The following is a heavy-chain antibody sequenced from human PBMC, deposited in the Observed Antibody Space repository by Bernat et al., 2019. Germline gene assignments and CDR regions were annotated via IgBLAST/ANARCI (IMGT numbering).Heavy chain of an antibody. D-gene: IGHD5-12*01. V-gene: IGHV3-48*03. Sequence: EVQLVESGGDLVQPGGSLRLSCAVSGFTVSSNYMTWVRQAPGKGLEWVSYISSSGSTIYYADSVKGRFTISRDNAKNSLYLQMNSLRAEDTAVYYCASMGGYDSADAFDIWGQGTMVTVSS. CDR2: ISSSGSTI. CDR3: ASMGGYDSADAFDI. CDR1: GFTVSSNY. J-gene: IGHJ3*02.